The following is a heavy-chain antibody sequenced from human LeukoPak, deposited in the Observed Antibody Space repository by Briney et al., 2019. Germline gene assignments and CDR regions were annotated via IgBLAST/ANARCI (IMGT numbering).Heavy chain of an antibody. CDR3: ARHREWYLDY. Sequence: GESLKISCKGSGYSFTSYWIGWVRLMPGKGLEWMGIIYPGDSDTRYSPSFQGQVTISADKSISTAYLQCSRLKASDTAMHYWARHREWYLDYWGQGTLVTVSS. D-gene: IGHD3-3*01. J-gene: IGHJ4*01. CDR2: IYPGDSDT. V-gene: IGHV5-51*01. CDR1: GYSFTSYW.